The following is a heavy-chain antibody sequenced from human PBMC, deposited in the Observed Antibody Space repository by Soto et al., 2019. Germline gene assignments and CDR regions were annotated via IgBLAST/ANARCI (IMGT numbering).Heavy chain of an antibody. CDR2: INSDGTTI. V-gene: IGHV3-74*01. CDR1: GFTFSSRW. CDR3: ARGTQTTVTTRLFDC. J-gene: IGHJ4*02. D-gene: IGHD4-17*01. Sequence: EVQLVESGGGLVQTGGSLRLSCAASGFTFSSRWMHWVRQAPGKGLEWVSRINSDGTTITYADSVKGRFTISRDNAKNTLYLQMNSLRAEDTAVYYCARGTQTTVTTRLFDCWGQGTLVTVSS.